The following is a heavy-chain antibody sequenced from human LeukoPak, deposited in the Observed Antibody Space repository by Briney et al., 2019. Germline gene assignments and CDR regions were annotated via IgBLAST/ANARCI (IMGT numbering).Heavy chain of an antibody. CDR2: ISASDGRT. J-gene: IGHJ3*02. Sequence: GGSLRLSCAASGFTFSSYAMSWVRQAPGKGLEWVSAISASDGRTWYADSVRGRFTISRDNFKNTLYVQINSLRAEDTAVYYCVRDKRFPDDVFDIWGQGTVVTV. V-gene: IGHV3-23*01. D-gene: IGHD3-10*01. CDR3: VRDKRFPDDVFDI. CDR1: GFTFSSYA.